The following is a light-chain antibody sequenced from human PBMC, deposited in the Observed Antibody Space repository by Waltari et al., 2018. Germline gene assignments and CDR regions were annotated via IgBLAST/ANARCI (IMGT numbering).Light chain of an antibody. CDR1: QTISDY. V-gene: IGKV1-39*01. Sequence: DIQMTQSPPPLSAVVGDRVVITCRASQTISDYLNWYQQKPGKAPKLLIYAASSLQTGVPSRFSGSGSGTDFTLTISGLQPEDIATYYCQQSYSTWTFGQGTKVELK. CDR2: AAS. CDR3: QQSYSTWT. J-gene: IGKJ1*01.